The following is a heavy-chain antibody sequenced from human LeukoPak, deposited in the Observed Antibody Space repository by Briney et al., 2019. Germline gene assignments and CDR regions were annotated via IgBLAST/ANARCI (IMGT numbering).Heavy chain of an antibody. CDR1: GGSISTYY. CDR2: IHYSGST. D-gene: IGHD2-21*01. J-gene: IGHJ4*02. CDR3: AKGQMWLVS. V-gene: IGHV4-59*01. Sequence: KPSETLSLTCTVSGGSISTYYWSWIRQPARTGLEWIGYIHYSGSTNYNPSLKSRVTISVDTSKNQFSLKLSSVTAADTAVYYCAKGQMWLVSWGQGTLVTVSS.